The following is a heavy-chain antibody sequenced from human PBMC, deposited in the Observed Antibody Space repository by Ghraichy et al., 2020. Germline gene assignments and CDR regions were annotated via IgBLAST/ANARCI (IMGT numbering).Heavy chain of an antibody. CDR2: INSVGSST. CDR1: GFTFSSYW. D-gene: IGHD6-6*01. Sequence: GGSLRLSCAASGFTFSSYWMHWVRQAPGKGLVWVSRINSVGSSTTYADSVKGRFTISRDNAKNTLYLQMNSLRAEDTAVYYCARIPDIAARPADYCGQGTLVTVSS. CDR3: ARIPDIAARPADY. V-gene: IGHV3-74*01. J-gene: IGHJ4*02.